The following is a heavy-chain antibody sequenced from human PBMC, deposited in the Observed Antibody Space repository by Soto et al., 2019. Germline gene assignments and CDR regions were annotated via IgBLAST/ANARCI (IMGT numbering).Heavy chain of an antibody. J-gene: IGHJ4*02. Sequence: GASVKVSCKASGYTFTSYGISWVRQAPGQGLEWMGWISAYNGNTNYAQKLQGRVTMTTDTSTSTAYMELRSLRSDDTAVYYCARGPSDYDYIWGSYRLSPNFDYWGQGTLVTVSS. CDR3: ARGPSDYDYIWGSYRLSPNFDY. V-gene: IGHV1-18*01. CDR1: GYTFTSYG. D-gene: IGHD3-16*02. CDR2: ISAYNGNT.